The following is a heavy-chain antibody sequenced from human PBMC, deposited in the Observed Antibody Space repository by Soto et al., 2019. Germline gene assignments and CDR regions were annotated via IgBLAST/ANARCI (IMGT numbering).Heavy chain of an antibody. CDR1: GYTLTSYA. CDR2: INAGNGNT. CDR3: ARAPTYYDYVWGSYRPTYCFDY. V-gene: IGHV1-3*01. D-gene: IGHD3-16*02. J-gene: IGHJ4*02. Sequence: SVEVTCEASGYTLTSYAMRWVRQAPGQRLEWMGWINAGNGNTKYSQKFQGRVTITRDTSASTAYMELSSLRSEDTAVYYCARAPTYYDYVWGSYRPTYCFDYWGQGTLVTVSS.